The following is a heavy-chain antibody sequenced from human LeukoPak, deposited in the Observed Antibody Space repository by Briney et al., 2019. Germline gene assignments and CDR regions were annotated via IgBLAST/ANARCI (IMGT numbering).Heavy chain of an antibody. CDR1: GFTFSNGW. V-gene: IGHV3-11*04. CDR2: ISSSGSTI. D-gene: IGHD3-22*01. J-gene: IGHJ3*02. Sequence: PGGFLRLSCAVSGFTFSNGWMSWVRQAPGKGLEWVSYISSSGSTIYYADSVKGRFTISRDNAKNSLYPQMNSLRAEDTAVYYCARESGYYDAFDIWGQGTMVTVSS. CDR3: ARESGYYDAFDI.